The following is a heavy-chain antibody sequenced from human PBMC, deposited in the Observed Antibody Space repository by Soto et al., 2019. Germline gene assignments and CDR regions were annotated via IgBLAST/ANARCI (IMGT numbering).Heavy chain of an antibody. J-gene: IGHJ6*02. CDR3: AKDWNDANYDYGTDV. CDR1: GFTFSSYG. CDR2: ISHDGNKK. V-gene: IGHV3-30*18. D-gene: IGHD1-1*01. Sequence: QVQLVESGGGMVQPGRSLRLSCAASGFTFSSYGMHWVRQAPGKGLEWVALISHDGNKKYFVDSVKGRFTISRDDSGNTLYLQMNSLRADDTAVYYCAKDWNDANYDYGTDVWGQGTTVTVSS.